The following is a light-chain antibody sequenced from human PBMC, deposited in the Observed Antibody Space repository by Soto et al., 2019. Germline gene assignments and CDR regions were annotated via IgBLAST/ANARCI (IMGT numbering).Light chain of an antibody. CDR1: QSVATN. CDR3: QQHGSSPP. J-gene: IGKJ1*01. V-gene: IGKV3-20*01. CDR2: GAS. Sequence: EIVMTRSPATVSVCPRERGAGSCRASQSVATNLAWYQQKPGQAPRLLIYGASSRATGIPDRFSGSGSGTDFTLTISRLETEDFAVYYCQQHGSSPPFGQGTKVDI.